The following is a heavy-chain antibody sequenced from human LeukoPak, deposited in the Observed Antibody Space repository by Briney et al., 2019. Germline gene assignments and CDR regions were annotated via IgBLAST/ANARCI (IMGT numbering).Heavy chain of an antibody. V-gene: IGHV3-48*01. CDR2: ISGRSSTI. D-gene: IGHD1-26*01. J-gene: IGHJ4*02. CDR3: ARDRLTSGSYFFDY. Sequence: GGSLRLSCAASAFTFSDYSMNWVRQAPGKGLEWISYISGRSSTIYYADSVRGRFTISRDNATNSMYLQMNSLRAEDTAVYYCARDRLTSGSYFFDYWGQGTLVTVSS. CDR1: AFTFSDYS.